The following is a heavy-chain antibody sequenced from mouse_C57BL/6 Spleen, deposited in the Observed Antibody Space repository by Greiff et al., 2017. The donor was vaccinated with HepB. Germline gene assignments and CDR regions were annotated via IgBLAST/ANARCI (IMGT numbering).Heavy chain of an antibody. CDR1: GYTFTSYW. Sequence: VQLQQPGAELVKPGASVKLSCKASGYTFTSYWMQWVKQRPGQGLEWIGEIDPSDSYTNYNQKFKGKATLTVDTSSSTAYMQLSSLTSEDSAVYYCARDGLLRPYYAMDYWGQGTSVTVSS. V-gene: IGHV1-50*01. J-gene: IGHJ4*01. CDR2: IDPSDSYT. CDR3: ARDGLLRPYYAMDY. D-gene: IGHD2-3*01.